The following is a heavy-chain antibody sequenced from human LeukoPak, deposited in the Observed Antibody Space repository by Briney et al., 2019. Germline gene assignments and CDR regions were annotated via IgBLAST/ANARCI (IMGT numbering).Heavy chain of an antibody. D-gene: IGHD6-19*01. V-gene: IGHV3-30*02. Sequence: GGSLRLSCAASGFTFSSYGMHWVRQAPGKGLEWVAFIRYDGSNKYYADSVKGRFTISRDNAKNSLYLQMNSLRAEDTAVYYCARGPSTGSGWWGQGTLVTVSS. CDR3: ARGPSTGSGW. J-gene: IGHJ4*02. CDR1: GFTFSSYG. CDR2: IRYDGSNK.